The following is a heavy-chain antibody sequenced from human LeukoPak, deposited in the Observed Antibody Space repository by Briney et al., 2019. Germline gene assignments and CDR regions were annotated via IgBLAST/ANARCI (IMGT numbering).Heavy chain of an antibody. J-gene: IGHJ4*02. CDR2: IKGDGSST. Sequence: GGSLRLSCAASGFTFSSNWMHWVRQAPGKGLAWVSRIKGDGSSTSYADSVKGRFTISRDNAKNTLFLQMNSLRAEDTAVYYCVRDGVGAPPFDYWGQGALVTVSS. V-gene: IGHV3-74*01. D-gene: IGHD1-26*01. CDR1: GFTFSSNW. CDR3: VRDGVGAPPFDY.